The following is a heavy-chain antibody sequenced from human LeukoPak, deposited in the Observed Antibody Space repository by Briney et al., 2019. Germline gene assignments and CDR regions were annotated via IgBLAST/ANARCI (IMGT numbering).Heavy chain of an antibody. CDR2: ISSSGSTI. CDR3: ARESSPEDAFDI. CDR1: GFTFSSYE. Sequence: GGSLRLSCAPSGFTFSSYEMNWVRQPPGKGLEWVSYISSSGSTIYYADSVKGRFTISRDNAKNSLYLQMNSLRAEDTAVYYCARESSPEDAFDIWGQGTMVTVSS. V-gene: IGHV3-48*03. J-gene: IGHJ3*02. D-gene: IGHD1-14*01.